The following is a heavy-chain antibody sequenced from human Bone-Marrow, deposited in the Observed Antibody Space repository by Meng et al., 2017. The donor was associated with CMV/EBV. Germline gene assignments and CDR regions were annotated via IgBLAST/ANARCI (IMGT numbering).Heavy chain of an antibody. D-gene: IGHD1-20*01. CDR1: EGTFSSYT. Sequence: SVKVSCKASEGTFSSYTISWVRQAPGQGLEWMGRIIPILGIANYAQKFQGRVTITADKSTSTAYMELSSLRSEDTAVYYCARGGGVYNWIPTGNWFDPWGQGTLVTVSS. CDR2: IIPILGIA. J-gene: IGHJ5*02. V-gene: IGHV1-69*02. CDR3: ARGGGVYNWIPTGNWFDP.